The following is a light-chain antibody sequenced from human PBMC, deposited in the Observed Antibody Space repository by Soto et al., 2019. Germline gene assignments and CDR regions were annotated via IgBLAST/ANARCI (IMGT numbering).Light chain of an antibody. V-gene: IGLV2-14*01. CDR1: SSDVGAYHY. CDR3: TSYTLNRNLL. Sequence: QSVLTQPASVSGSPGQSVTISCTGTSSDVGAYHYVSWYQHHPGRAPKLIIFEVSHRPSGVSDRFSGSKTGNTASLTISGLQTEDEAYYYCTSYTLNRNLLFGGGTKLTVL. J-gene: IGLJ2*01. CDR2: EVS.